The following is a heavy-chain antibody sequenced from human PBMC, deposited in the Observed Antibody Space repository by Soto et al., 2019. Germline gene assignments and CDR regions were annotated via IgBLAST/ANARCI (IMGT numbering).Heavy chain of an antibody. Sequence: ASVKVSCKASGCTFTGYYMHWVRQAPGQGLEWMGWINPNSGGTNYAQKFQGWVTMTRDTSISTAYMELSRLRSDDTAVYYCARGGMITFGGVIAPDAFDIWGQGTMVTVSS. CDR3: ARGGMITFGGVIAPDAFDI. D-gene: IGHD3-16*02. CDR2: INPNSGGT. CDR1: GCTFTGYY. V-gene: IGHV1-2*04. J-gene: IGHJ3*02.